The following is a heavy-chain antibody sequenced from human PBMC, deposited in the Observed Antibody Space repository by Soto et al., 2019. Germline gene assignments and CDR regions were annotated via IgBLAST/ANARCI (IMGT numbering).Heavy chain of an antibody. CDR3: ARDFGSTWYVFDY. V-gene: IGHV3-66*01. J-gene: IGHJ4*02. CDR2: IYGAGTT. D-gene: IGHD6-13*01. CDR1: GITVNTNS. Sequence: EVQLVQSGGDLVQPGGSLRLSCAVSGITVNTNSMSWVRQAPGQGLEWVSVIYGAGTTYYADSVKGRFTISRDLSKNSLHLQMNSLRGEDTAVYYCARDFGSTWYVFDYWGQGTPVTVSS.